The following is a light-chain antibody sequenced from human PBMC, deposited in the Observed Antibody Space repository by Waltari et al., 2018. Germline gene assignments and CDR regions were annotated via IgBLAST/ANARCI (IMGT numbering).Light chain of an antibody. V-gene: IGLV2-23*01. CDR3: CSYAGNYVWV. J-gene: IGLJ3*02. CDR1: SSDIGRYDT. Sequence: QSALTQPAAVSGSPGQSVTISCTGASSDIGRYDTVSWYQQHPGNAPKLVISDGSKRPSGVSDRFSGSKSGDTASLTISGLQFEDEAEYYCCSYAGNYVWVFGGGTRLTVL. CDR2: DGS.